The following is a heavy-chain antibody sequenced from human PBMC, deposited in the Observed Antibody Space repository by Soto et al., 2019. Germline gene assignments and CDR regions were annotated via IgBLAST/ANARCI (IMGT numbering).Heavy chain of an antibody. CDR3: ARRADYGGNPFYYYYGMDV. CDR2: IYPGDSDT. V-gene: IGHV5-51*01. Sequence: ESLKISCKGSGYSFTSYWIGWVRQMPGKGLEWMGIIYPGDSDTRYSPSFQGQVTISADKSISTAYLQWSSLKASDTAMYYCARRADYGGNPFYYYYGMDVWGQGTTVTVSS. D-gene: IGHD4-17*01. J-gene: IGHJ6*02. CDR1: GYSFTSYW.